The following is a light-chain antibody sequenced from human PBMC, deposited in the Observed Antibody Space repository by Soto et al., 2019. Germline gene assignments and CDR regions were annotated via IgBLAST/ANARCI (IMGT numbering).Light chain of an antibody. Sequence: DIPMTQSPSSLPAFIGDRVTIACRASQSISSHLNWYQQRPGKSPKLLIFAASNLQSGVPSRFSGSGSGTDFTLTINSLQPEDFATYYCQQSYSIPYTFGQGTTLEIK. CDR3: QQSYSIPYT. V-gene: IGKV1-39*01. J-gene: IGKJ2*01. CDR2: AAS. CDR1: QSISSH.